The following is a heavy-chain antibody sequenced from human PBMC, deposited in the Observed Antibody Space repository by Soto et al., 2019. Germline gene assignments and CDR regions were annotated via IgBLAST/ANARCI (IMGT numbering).Heavy chain of an antibody. V-gene: IGHV1-2*02. CDR1: RDTFTSYY. D-gene: IGHD2-15*01. CDR2: INPNSGGT. CDR3: ARVDCSGGSCYSWNHYYYYGMDV. J-gene: IGHJ6*02. Sequence: ASVKVSCKAPRDTFTSYYINWVRQAPGQGLEWMGWINPNSGGTNYAQKFQGRVTMTRDTSISTAYMELSRLRSEDTAVYYCARVDCSGGSCYSWNHYYYYGMDVWGQGTTVTVSS.